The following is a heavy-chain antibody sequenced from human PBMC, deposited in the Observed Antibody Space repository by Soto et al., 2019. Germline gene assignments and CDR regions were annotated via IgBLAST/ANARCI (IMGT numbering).Heavy chain of an antibody. CDR3: ARVLGDDACDF. CDR2: TYHTGST. D-gene: IGHD3-3*02. V-gene: IGHV4-4*02. CDR1: GGSISSSNW. J-gene: IGHJ3*01. Sequence: QVQLQESGPGLVKPSGTLSLTCAVSGGSISSSNWWSWVRQPPGKGLEWIGETYHTGSTNYNPSLQSRVTISVDKSKNQFSLKRSAVTAAVTVVYYCARVLGDDACDFWGQGTMVTVSS.